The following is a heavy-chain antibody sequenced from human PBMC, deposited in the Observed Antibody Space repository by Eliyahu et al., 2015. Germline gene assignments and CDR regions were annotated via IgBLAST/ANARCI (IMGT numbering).Heavy chain of an antibody. V-gene: IGHV4-38-2*02. CDR1: GXSINSXXX. D-gene: IGHD6-13*01. CDR3: ARISGYTSTWYYSDY. J-gene: IGHJ4*02. Sequence: QVQLQESGPGLVKPSETLSLTXSVSGXSINSXXXWGWIRQPPGKGLXWIGSIYYTGPTFHNPSLESRVTISVDTSKNQFSLNLSFVTAADTAVYYCARISGYTSTWYYSDYWGQGTLVTVSS. CDR2: IYYTGPT.